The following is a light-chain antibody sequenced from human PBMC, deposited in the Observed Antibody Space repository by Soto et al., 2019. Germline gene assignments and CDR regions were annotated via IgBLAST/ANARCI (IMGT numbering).Light chain of an antibody. Sequence: EIVLTQSPATLSLSLGARATLSCRASQSLNNYLAWYQQKPGQAPRLLIYDASERATGIPARFSGSGSGTDFTLTISSLEPEDFAVYYCQQRYNCPRFSFGPGTRLDIK. CDR2: DAS. CDR1: QSLNNY. V-gene: IGKV3-11*01. J-gene: IGKJ3*01. CDR3: QQRYNCPRFS.